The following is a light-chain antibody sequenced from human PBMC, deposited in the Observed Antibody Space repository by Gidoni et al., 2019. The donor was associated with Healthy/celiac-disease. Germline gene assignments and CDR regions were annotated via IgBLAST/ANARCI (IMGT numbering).Light chain of an antibody. J-gene: IGKJ1*01. CDR2: DAA. V-gene: IGKV3-11*01. Sequence: EIVLTQSPATLSLSPGERATLSCRASQSVSSSLAWYHQKPGQAPRILINDAANRGTGSPARFSGSRAGTNVTITISSRVAEEFAVDYYRQRSDWPRTFGQGTKVEIK. CDR3: RQRSDWPRT. CDR1: QSVSSS.